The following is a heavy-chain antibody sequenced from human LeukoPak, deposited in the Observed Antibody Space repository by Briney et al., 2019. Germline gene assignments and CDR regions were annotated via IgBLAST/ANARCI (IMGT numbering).Heavy chain of an antibody. CDR2: IYYSGST. V-gene: IGHV4-39*01. Sequence: SETLSLTCTVSGGSISSSSYYWGWIRQPPGKGLEWIGSIYYSGSTYYNPSPKSRVTISVDTSKNQFSLKLSSVTAADTAVYYCARNNWGSSWFYFDYWGQGTLVTVSS. J-gene: IGHJ4*02. CDR3: ARNNWGSSWFYFDY. CDR1: GGSISSSSYY. D-gene: IGHD6-13*01.